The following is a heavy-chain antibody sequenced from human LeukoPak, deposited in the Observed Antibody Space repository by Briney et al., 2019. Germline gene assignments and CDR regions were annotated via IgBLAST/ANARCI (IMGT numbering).Heavy chain of an antibody. CDR1: GYTFTSYG. V-gene: IGHV1-18*04. D-gene: IGHD3-10*01. CDR3: ARDGKYYYGSGSYSFDY. J-gene: IGHJ4*02. Sequence: ASVKVSCKASGYTFTSYGISWVRQALGQGLEWMGWISAYNGNTNYAQKLQGRVTMTTDTSTSTAYMELRSLRSDDTAVYYCARDGKYYYGSGSYSFDYWGQGTLVTVSS. CDR2: ISAYNGNT.